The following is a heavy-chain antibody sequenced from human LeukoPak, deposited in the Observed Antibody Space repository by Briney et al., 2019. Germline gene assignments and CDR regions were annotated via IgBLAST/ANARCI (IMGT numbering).Heavy chain of an antibody. D-gene: IGHD3-3*01. Sequence: KTSETLSLTCTVSGGSISSYYWSWIRQPAGKGLEWIGRIYTSGSTNYNPSLESRVTISVDTSKNQFSLKLSSVTAADTAVYYCARHPDYGSFDYWGQGTLVTVSS. CDR1: GGSISSYY. CDR2: IYTSGST. CDR3: ARHPDYGSFDY. J-gene: IGHJ4*02. V-gene: IGHV4-4*07.